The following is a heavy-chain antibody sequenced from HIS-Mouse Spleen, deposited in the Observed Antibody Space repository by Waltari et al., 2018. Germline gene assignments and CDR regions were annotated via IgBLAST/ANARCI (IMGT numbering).Heavy chain of an antibody. V-gene: IGHV2-70*15. Sequence: QVTLRESGPALVKPTQTLTLTCPFSGFPLSTSGMCVSWIRQPPGKALEWLARIDWDDDKYYSTSLKTRLTISKDTSKNQVVLTMTNMDPVDTATYYCARIAEGYSSGWYAFDYWGQGTLVTVSS. CDR2: IDWDDDK. J-gene: IGHJ4*02. D-gene: IGHD6-19*01. CDR3: ARIAEGYSSGWYAFDY. CDR1: GFPLSTSGMC.